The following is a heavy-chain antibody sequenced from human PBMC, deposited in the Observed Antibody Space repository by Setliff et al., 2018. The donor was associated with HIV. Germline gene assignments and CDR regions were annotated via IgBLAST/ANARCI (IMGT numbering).Heavy chain of an antibody. CDR2: INHSGNT. D-gene: IGHD3-3*01. CDR1: GGSFSGYY. CDR3: ARVLMYYDFWSGYLEDWFDP. J-gene: IGHJ5*02. V-gene: IGHV4-34*01. Sequence: SETLSLTCAVYGGSFSGYYWSWIRQPPEKGLEWVGEINHSGNTNYNPSLKSRLTISVDTSKNQFSLKLNSVTAADTAVYYCARVLMYYDFWSGYLEDWFDPWGQGTLVTVSS.